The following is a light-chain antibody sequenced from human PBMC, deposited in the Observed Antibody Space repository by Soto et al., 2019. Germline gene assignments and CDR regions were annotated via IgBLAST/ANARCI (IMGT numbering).Light chain of an antibody. J-gene: IGKJ4*01. CDR1: QSVSSY. CDR3: QQRSNWPLT. V-gene: IGKV3-11*01. Sequence: EIVLTQSPATLSLSPGERATLSSRASQSVSSYLAWYQQKPGQAPRLLIYDASNRATGIPARFSGSGSGTDFTLTISSLEPEDFAAYYCQQRSNWPLTFGGGTKVEIK. CDR2: DAS.